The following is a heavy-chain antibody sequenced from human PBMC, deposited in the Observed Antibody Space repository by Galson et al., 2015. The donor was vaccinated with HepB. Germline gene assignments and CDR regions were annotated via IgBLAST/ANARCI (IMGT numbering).Heavy chain of an antibody. D-gene: IGHD2-2*01. V-gene: IGHV5-51*01. CDR1: GYSFPSYL. CDR2: IYPGDSDT. Sequence: QSGAEVKKPGESLKISCKGSGYSFPSYLIGWVRQMPGKGLEWMGIIYPGDSDTRYSPSFQGQVTISADKSISTAYLQWSSLKASDTAMYYCARIYDCSSTTCYVHDAFDIWGEVTMVTVSS. CDR3: ARIYDCSSTTCYVHDAFDI. J-gene: IGHJ3*02.